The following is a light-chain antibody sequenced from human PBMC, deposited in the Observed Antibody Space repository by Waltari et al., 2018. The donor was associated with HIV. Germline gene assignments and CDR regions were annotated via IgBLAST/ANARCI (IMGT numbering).Light chain of an antibody. CDR3: QQYKKWPPWT. CDR2: EAS. Sequence: ILLTNSPDTLSVFPGETATMYCRTSQSVNRNLAWYQHKTGQAPRLLIYEASIRATGVPSRFRGSGSGTQFTLTISSLQSEDFAVYFCQQYKKWPPWTFGQGTKVDIK. CDR1: QSVNRN. J-gene: IGKJ1*01. V-gene: IGKV3-15*01.